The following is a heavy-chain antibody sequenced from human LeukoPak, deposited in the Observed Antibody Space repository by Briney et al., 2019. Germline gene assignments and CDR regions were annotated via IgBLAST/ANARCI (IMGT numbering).Heavy chain of an antibody. CDR3: ATASVTRMRDP. CDR2: INPYSGAS. CDR1: GYDFSDLY. J-gene: IGHJ5*02. V-gene: IGHV1-2*02. Sequence: GASVKVSCKASGYDFSDLYFHWVRQAPGQGLEGMGWINPYSGASIYAQKFQGRVTMESSSSTVYMQLSRLRYDDTAVYYCATASVTRMRDPWGQGTLVTVSS.